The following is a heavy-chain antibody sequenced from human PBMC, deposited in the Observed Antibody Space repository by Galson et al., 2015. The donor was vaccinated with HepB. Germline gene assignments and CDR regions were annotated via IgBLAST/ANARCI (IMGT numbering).Heavy chain of an antibody. CDR1: GFTFDDYG. Sequence: SLRLSCAASGFTFDDYGMSWVRQAPGKGLEWVSGINWNGGSTGYADSVEGRFTISRDDSKSTLYLQMNSLRAEDTAVYYCARDLSLGSLFDYGGQGTLVTVSS. CDR2: INWNGGST. V-gene: IGHV3-20*04. J-gene: IGHJ4*02. D-gene: IGHD3-10*01. CDR3: ARDLSLGSLFDY.